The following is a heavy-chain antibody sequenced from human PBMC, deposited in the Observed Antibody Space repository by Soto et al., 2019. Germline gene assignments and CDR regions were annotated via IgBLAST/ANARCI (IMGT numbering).Heavy chain of an antibody. J-gene: IGHJ4*02. D-gene: IGHD2-15*01. CDR1: GGSISSGGYY. CDR2: IYYSGIT. V-gene: IGHV4-31*03. Sequence: QVQLQESGPGLVKPSQTLSLTCTVSGGSISSGGYYGSWIRQHPGKGLEWIAYIYYSGITYYNPSLKGRLPISVDTSKNQFSLKLSSVTAADTAVYRCANFVVVDDYFDYWGQGTLVTVSS. CDR3: ANFVVVDDYFDY.